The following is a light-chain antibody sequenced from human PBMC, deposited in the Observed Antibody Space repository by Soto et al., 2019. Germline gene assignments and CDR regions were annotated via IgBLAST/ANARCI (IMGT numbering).Light chain of an antibody. CDR3: SSFTASTSYV. Sequence: QSALTQPASVSGSPGQSIAISCTGTSSDVGSYNSVSWYQQYQGKASKLMILDVNTRPSGISYRFSCFKSCNTSSLTISGLQTEEEADSYCSSFTASTSYVIVNGTKVTVL. J-gene: IGLJ1*01. CDR1: SSDVGSYNS. V-gene: IGLV2-14*03. CDR2: DVN.